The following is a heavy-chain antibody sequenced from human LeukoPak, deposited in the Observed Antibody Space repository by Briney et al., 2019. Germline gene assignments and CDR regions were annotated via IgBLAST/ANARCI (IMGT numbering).Heavy chain of an antibody. V-gene: IGHV3-23*01. CDR1: GFTFINAW. Sequence: GGSLRLSCAASGFTFINAWMSWVRQAPGKGLEWVSAISGSGGSTYYADSVKGRFTISRDNSKNTLYLQMNSLRAEDTAVYYCAIGPYFDYWGQGTLVTVSS. J-gene: IGHJ4*02. CDR2: ISGSGGST. D-gene: IGHD3-10*01. CDR3: AIGPYFDY.